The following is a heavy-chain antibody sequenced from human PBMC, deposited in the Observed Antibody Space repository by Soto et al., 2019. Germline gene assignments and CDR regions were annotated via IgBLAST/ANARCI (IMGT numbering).Heavy chain of an antibody. CDR1: GDSINSDKYY. J-gene: IGHJ4*02. CDR3: ARLEGLTTISYYFDF. CDR2: IYFRGNT. D-gene: IGHD2-21*02. Sequence: SETLSLTCSVSGDSINSDKYYWGWIRQPPGKGLEWIGSIYFRGNTYYNPSLQTRVTISLDKSKSQFSLKLNSVTAADSAVYFCARLEGLTTISYYFDFWGQGALVTVSS. V-gene: IGHV4-39*01.